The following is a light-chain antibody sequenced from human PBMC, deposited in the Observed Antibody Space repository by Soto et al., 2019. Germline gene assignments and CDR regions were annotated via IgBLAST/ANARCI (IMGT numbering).Light chain of an antibody. CDR1: QSVGSSY. CDR2: GAS. J-gene: IGKJ4*01. CDR3: QQYRSSLSLT. Sequence: EIVLTQSPGTLSLSPGERATLSCRASQSVGSSYLAWYQQKPGQAPRLLIYGASSRATGIPDRFSGSGSGTDLTLTISRLEPEDFAVYYCQQYRSSLSLTFGGGTKVEIK. V-gene: IGKV3-20*01.